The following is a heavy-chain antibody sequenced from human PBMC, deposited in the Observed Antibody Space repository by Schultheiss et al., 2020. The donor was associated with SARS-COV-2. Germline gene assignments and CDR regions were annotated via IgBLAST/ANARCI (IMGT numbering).Heavy chain of an antibody. CDR2: IDWDDDK. CDR3: AHWPYYYGMDV. CDR1: GFSLSSPRLG. Sequence: SGPTLVKPTATLTLTCTVSGFSLSSPRLGVSWIRQPPGKALEWLALIDWDDDKYYSTSLKTRLTISKDTSKSQVVLTMTNMDPVDTATYYCAHWPYYYGMDVWGQGTTVTVSS. J-gene: IGHJ6*02. V-gene: IGHV2-70*12.